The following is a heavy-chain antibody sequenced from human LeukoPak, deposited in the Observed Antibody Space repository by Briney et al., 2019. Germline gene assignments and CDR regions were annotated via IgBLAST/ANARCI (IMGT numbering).Heavy chain of an antibody. D-gene: IGHD2-8*01. CDR1: GFTFGSFG. V-gene: IGHV3-33*01. J-gene: IGHJ4*02. CDR2: IWYDGSNK. Sequence: GGSLRLSCAASGFTFGSFGMHWVRQAPGKGLEWLAIIWYDGSNKYYADSVKGRSTISRDNSENTLFLQMTSLRAEDTAVYYCARDNGVSYRAFDYWGQGTLVTVSS. CDR3: ARDNGVSYRAFDY.